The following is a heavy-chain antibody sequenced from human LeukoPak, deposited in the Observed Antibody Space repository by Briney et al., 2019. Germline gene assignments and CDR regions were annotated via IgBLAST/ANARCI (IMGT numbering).Heavy chain of an antibody. CDR2: INHSGST. V-gene: IGHV4-34*01. CDR3: ARVRNSYSSSSVGFDL. CDR1: GGSFSGYY. D-gene: IGHD6-6*01. J-gene: IGHJ2*01. Sequence: TASETLSLTCAVYGGSFSGYYWSWIRQPPGRGLEWIGEINHSGSTNYNPSLKSRVTISVDTSKNQFSLKLSSVTAADTAVYYCARVRNSYSSSSVGFDLWGRGTLVTVSS.